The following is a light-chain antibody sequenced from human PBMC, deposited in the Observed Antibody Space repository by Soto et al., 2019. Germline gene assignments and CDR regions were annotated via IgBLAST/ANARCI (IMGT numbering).Light chain of an antibody. CDR2: AAS. V-gene: IGKV1-39*01. Sequence: DIQMTQSPSSLSASVGDRVTITCRAGQSISSYLTWYQQKAGEAPKVLIYAASSLQGGVPSKFSGPGPGPEFTLTILTLQPEDFATYSCPQRYTPPLTFGLRTPVQV. CDR3: PQRYTPPLT. CDR1: QSISSY. J-gene: IGKJ1*01.